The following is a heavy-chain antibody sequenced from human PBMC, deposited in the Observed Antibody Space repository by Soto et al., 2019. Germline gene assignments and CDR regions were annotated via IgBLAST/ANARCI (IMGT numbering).Heavy chain of an antibody. CDR3: ASNLYYYGSGSYTYYYGMDV. Sequence: ASVKVSCKASGYTFTSYAMHWVRQAPGQRLEWMGWINAGNGNTKYSQKFQGRVTITRDTSASTAYMGLSSLRSEDTAVYYCASNLYYYGSGSYTYYYGMDVWGQGTTVTVSS. CDR1: GYTFTSYA. D-gene: IGHD3-10*01. J-gene: IGHJ6*02. V-gene: IGHV1-3*01. CDR2: INAGNGNT.